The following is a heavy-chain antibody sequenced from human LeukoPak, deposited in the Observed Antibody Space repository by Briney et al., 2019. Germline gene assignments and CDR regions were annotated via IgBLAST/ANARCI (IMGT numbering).Heavy chain of an antibody. Sequence: GGSLRLSCAASGFTFSSYSMNWVRQAPGKGLEWASSISSSSSYIYYADSVKGRFTISRDNAKNSLYLQMNSLRAEDTAVYYCARLYYSYGYDRYFDLWGRGTLVTVSS. CDR1: GFTFSSYS. CDR3: ARLYYSYGYDRYFDL. J-gene: IGHJ2*01. D-gene: IGHD5-18*01. CDR2: ISSSSSYI. V-gene: IGHV3-21*01.